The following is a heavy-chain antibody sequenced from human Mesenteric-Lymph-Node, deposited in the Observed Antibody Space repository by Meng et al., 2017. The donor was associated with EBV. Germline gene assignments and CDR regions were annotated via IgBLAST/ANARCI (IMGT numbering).Heavy chain of an antibody. CDR2: IWHDGSKK. Sequence: QVQLGESGGGGVQPGRSLRPFCAVSGFTFRSYGMHWVRQDPGKGLEWVAVIWHDGSKKEYADSVKGRFTISRDNSKNTLYLQMNSLRAEDTAVYYCARDLGYGDPGGIDYWGQGTLVTVSS. J-gene: IGHJ4*02. CDR3: ARDLGYGDPGGIDY. V-gene: IGHV3-33*01. CDR1: GFTFRSYG. D-gene: IGHD4-17*01.